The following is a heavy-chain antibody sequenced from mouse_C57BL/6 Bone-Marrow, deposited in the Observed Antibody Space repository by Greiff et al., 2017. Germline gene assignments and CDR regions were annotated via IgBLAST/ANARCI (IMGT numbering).Heavy chain of an antibody. CDR3: ARLPTYSNYDAY. V-gene: IGHV1-4*01. Sequence: LQESGAELARPGASVKMSCKASGYTFTSYTMHWVKQRPGQGLEWIGYINPSSGYTKYNQKFKDKATLTADKSSSTAYMQLSSLTSEDSAVYYCARLPTYSNYDAYWGQGTLVTVSA. CDR1: GYTFTSYT. J-gene: IGHJ3*01. CDR2: INPSSGYT. D-gene: IGHD2-5*01.